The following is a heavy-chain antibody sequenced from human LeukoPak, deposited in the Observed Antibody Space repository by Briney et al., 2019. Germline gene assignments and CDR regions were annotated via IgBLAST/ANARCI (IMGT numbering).Heavy chain of an antibody. V-gene: IGHV3-21*01. CDR1: GFTFSSYS. CDR2: ISSSSSYI. CDR3: AGGDTAMVTYYYYYYGMDV. J-gene: IGHJ6*02. D-gene: IGHD5-18*01. Sequence: PGGSLRLSCAASGFTFSSYSMNWVRQAPGKGLEWVSSISSSSSYIYYADSVKGRFTISRDNAKNSLYLQMNSLRAEDTAVYYCAGGDTAMVTYYYYYYGMDVWGQGTTVTVSS.